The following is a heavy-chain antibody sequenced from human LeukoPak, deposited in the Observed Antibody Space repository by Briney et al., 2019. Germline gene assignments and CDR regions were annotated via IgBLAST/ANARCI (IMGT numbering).Heavy chain of an antibody. CDR1: GXSFTNYW. V-gene: IGHV5-51*01. D-gene: IGHD6-13*01. Sequence: GESLKISSKGSGXSFTNYWIAWVRQLPGKGVEWMGIIYPGDSDTRYGPSFQGQVTISADKSISTAYLQWSSLKASDTAMYYCARAQNIAAAGGLDNWGQGNLVTVSS. J-gene: IGHJ4*02. CDR2: IYPGDSDT. CDR3: ARAQNIAAAGGLDN.